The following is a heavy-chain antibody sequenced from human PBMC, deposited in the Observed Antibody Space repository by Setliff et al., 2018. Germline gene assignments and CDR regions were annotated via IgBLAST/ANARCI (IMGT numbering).Heavy chain of an antibody. D-gene: IGHD2-2*01. V-gene: IGHV4-39*07. CDR1: DASIGGSGYY. CDR2: MYHSGST. CDR3: ARALGYCSRTSCYADAFDI. J-gene: IGHJ3*02. Sequence: SETLSLTCTVSDASIGGSGYYWGWISQPPGKGPEWIGSMYHSGSTYYNPSLKSRVTISVDTSKNQFSLKLNYVTAADTAVYYCARALGYCSRTSCYADAFDIWGQGTMVTVSS.